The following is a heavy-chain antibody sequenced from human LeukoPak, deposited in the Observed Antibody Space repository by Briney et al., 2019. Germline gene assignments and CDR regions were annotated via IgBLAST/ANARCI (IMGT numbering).Heavy chain of an antibody. CDR3: AKDSGGDYFDY. CDR2: ISWNSGSI. V-gene: IGHV3-9*01. Sequence: GGSLRLSCAASGFTFDDYAMHWVRQAPGKGLEWVSGISWNSGSIGYADSVKGRFTIPRDNAKNSLYLQMNSLRAEDTALYYCAKDSGGDYFDYWGQRTLVTVSS. J-gene: IGHJ4*02. D-gene: IGHD2-15*01. CDR1: GFTFDDYA.